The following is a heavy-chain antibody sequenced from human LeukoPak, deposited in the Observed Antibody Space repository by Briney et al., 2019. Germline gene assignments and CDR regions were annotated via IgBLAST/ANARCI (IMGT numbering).Heavy chain of an antibody. CDR1: GFTFSSYA. D-gene: IGHD2/OR15-2a*01. V-gene: IGHV3-23*01. CDR2: ISGRDGST. Sequence: GGSLRLSCAASGFTFSSYAMSWVRQAPGKGLEWVSGISGRDGSTYDADSVKGRFTISRDNSKNTLYLQMNSLRAEDTAIYYCAKIPPNSPLEYYFDYWGQGTLVTVSS. J-gene: IGHJ4*02. CDR3: AKIPPNSPLEYYFDY.